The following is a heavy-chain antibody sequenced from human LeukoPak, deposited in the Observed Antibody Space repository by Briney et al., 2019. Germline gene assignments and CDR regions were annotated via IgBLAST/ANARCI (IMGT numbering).Heavy chain of an antibody. CDR3: ARGALRRGGRGAFDI. CDR2: IVGSGDNK. Sequence: GGSLRLSCAASGFTFSNYEMNWVRQAPGKGLEWVSYIVGSGDNKQYADSVRGRFTISRDNAKNSLYLQMNSLRAEDTAVYYCARGALRRGGRGAFDIWGQGTMVTVSS. CDR1: GFTFSNYE. V-gene: IGHV3-48*03. D-gene: IGHD3-16*01. J-gene: IGHJ3*02.